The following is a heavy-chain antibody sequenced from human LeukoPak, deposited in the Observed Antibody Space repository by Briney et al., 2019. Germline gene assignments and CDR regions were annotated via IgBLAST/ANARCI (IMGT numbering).Heavy chain of an antibody. D-gene: IGHD3/OR15-3a*01. CDR1: GGSISSSSYY. V-gene: IGHV4-39*01. J-gene: IGHJ4*02. Sequence: SETLSLTCTVSGGSISSSSYYWGWIRQPPGKGLEWIGSIYYSGSTYYNPSLKSRVNIAVDTSKNQFSLKLSSVTAADTAVYYCARQTGSGLFILPGGQGTLVTVSS. CDR2: IYYSGST. CDR3: ARQTGSGLFILP.